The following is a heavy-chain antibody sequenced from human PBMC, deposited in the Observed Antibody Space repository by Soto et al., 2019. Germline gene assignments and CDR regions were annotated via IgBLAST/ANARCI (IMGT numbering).Heavy chain of an antibody. CDR3: ARGGGFSTWDY. J-gene: IGHJ4*02. CDR1: GGSFSGYY. V-gene: IGHV4-34*01. D-gene: IGHD3-3*02. Sequence: PSETLSLTCAVYGGSFSGYYWSWIRQPPGKGLEWIGEINHSGSTNYNPSLKSRVTISVDTSKNQFSLKLSSVTAADTAVYYCARGGGFSTWDYWGQGTLVTVSS. CDR2: INHSGST.